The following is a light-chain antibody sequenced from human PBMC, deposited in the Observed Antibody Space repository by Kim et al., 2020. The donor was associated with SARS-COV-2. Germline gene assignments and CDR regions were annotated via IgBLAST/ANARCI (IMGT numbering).Light chain of an antibody. V-gene: IGKV2-28*01. J-gene: IGKJ2*01. CDR1: QSLLHSNGYNY. Sequence: DMVMTQSPLSLPVTPGEPASISCRSSQSLLHSNGYNYLDWYLQKPGQSPQLLIYLGSNRASGVPDRFSGSGSGTDFTLKISRVEAEDVGVYYCMQALQTPYTFGQGTKLVI. CDR3: MQALQTPYT. CDR2: LGS.